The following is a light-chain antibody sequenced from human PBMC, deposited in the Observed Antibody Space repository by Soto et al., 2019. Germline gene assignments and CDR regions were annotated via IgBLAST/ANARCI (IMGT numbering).Light chain of an antibody. Sequence: EIVLTQSPGTLSLSPGERATLSCRASQTIDNTLAWYQRKHGQAPRLLIYGASRRETGIPDRFTGSGAGTEFTRTISSLEPEDFEVDYCQQRSNWTPTFGQGTKVDIK. J-gene: IGKJ1*01. V-gene: IGKV3-11*01. CDR1: QTIDNT. CDR2: GAS. CDR3: QQRSNWTPT.